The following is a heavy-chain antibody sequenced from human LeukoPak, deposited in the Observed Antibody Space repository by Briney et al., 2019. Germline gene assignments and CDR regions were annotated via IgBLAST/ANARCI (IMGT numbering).Heavy chain of an antibody. CDR3: ARASSSSLFDH. D-gene: IGHD6-6*01. J-gene: IGHJ4*02. CDR1: GGSFSGYY. Sequence: KTSETLSLTCAVYGGSFSGYYWSWIRQPPGKGLEWIGEINHSGSTNYNPSLKSRVTISVDTSKNQFSLKLSSVTAADTAVYYCARASSSSLFDHWGQGTLVTVSS. CDR2: INHSGST. V-gene: IGHV4-34*01.